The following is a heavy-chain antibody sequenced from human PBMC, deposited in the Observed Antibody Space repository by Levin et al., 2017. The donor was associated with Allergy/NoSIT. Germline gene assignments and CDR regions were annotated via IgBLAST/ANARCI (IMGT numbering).Heavy chain of an antibody. D-gene: IGHD2-21*02. CDR3: ARAGYCGGDCYTVPY. CDR2: IIPILGIA. CDR1: GGTFSSYT. Sequence: GGSLRLSCKASGGTFSSYTISWVRQAPGQGLEWMGRIIPILGIANYAQKFQGRVTITADKSTSTAYMELSSLRSEDTAVYYCARAGYCGGDCYTVPYWGQGTLVTVSS. V-gene: IGHV1-69*02. J-gene: IGHJ4*02.